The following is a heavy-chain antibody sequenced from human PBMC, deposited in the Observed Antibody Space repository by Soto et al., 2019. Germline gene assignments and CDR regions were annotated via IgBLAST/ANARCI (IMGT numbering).Heavy chain of an antibody. CDR1: GFPFSNAW. D-gene: IGHD3-22*01. J-gene: IGHJ4*01. V-gene: IGHV3-15*07. CDR2: IKSKTAGGTA. Sequence: EVQLVEAGGGVAKPGGSLRLSCVGSGFPFSNAWINWVRQAPGKGREWVGRIKSKTAGGTADFAAPVTGRFTISRDDSNSIAYIEMNNLRTVDTAAYYSTTDSYLTMVVVRFDYWGHGTQVTVSS. CDR3: TTDSYLTMVVVRFDY.